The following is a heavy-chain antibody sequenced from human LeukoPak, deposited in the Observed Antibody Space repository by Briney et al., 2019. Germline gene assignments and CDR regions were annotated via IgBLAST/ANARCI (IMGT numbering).Heavy chain of an antibody. V-gene: IGHV3-74*01. CDR1: GFTFSNHW. CDR2: INNDGSTA. J-gene: IGHJ4*02. CDR3: TRDRSLSLDY. Sequence: PGGSLRLSCAASGFTFSNHWMHWVRQAPGKGLVWVSHINNDGSTATYADSVKGRFTISRDNAKNAVFLQMNSQRAEDTAVYFCTRDRSLSLDYWGQGTLVTVSS.